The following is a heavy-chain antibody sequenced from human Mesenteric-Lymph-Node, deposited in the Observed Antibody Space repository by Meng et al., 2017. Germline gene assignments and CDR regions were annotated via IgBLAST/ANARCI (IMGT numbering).Heavy chain of an antibody. Sequence: GESLKISCAASGFTFSGYSITWVRQAPGKGLEWVSYMSRSGTTIYYADSVKGRFTISRDKAKNSLFLQMNSLTAEDTAVYYCAREIEYSSGWYQYYFDYWGQGTLVTVSS. J-gene: IGHJ4*02. CDR2: MSRSGTTI. D-gene: IGHD6-19*01. CDR1: GFTFSGYS. CDR3: AREIEYSSGWYQYYFDY. V-gene: IGHV3-11*04.